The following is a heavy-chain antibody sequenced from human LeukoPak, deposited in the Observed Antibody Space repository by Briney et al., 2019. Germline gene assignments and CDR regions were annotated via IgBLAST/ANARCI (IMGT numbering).Heavy chain of an antibody. D-gene: IGHD5-18*01. J-gene: IGHJ4*02. CDR2: ISGSGGST. V-gene: IGHV3-23*01. CDR1: GFTFSSYA. CDR3: AKGGYSIVAERDY. Sequence: PGASLRLSCAASGFTFSSYAMSWVRQAPGKGLEWLSVISGSGGSTYYADSVKGRFTISKDNSKNTVYLQMNSLRAEDTAVYYCAKGGYSIVAERDYWGQGTLVTVSS.